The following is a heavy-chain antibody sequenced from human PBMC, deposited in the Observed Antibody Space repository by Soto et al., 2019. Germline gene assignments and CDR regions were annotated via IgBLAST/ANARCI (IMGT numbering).Heavy chain of an antibody. V-gene: IGHV3-23*01. CDR1: GFTFSSYA. Sequence: GGSLRLSCAASGFTFSSYAMSWVRQAPGKGLEWVSAISGSGGSTYYADSVKGRFTIPRANSKNTLYLQMNSLIAEDTAVYYCAKDRASGSPYYYYYYGMDVWGQGTTVTVSS. J-gene: IGHJ6*02. D-gene: IGHD1-26*01. CDR3: AKDRASGSPYYYYYYGMDV. CDR2: ISGSGGST.